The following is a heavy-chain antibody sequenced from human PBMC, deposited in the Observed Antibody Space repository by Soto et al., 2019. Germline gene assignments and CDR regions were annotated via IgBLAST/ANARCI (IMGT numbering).Heavy chain of an antibody. Sequence: QVQLVQSGNEVKKPGASVKVSCKASGYIFVNYGIAWVRQAPRQGLEWMGWISPYTGNTHSASKVQGRLTMTTDTSTSTAFMDLGSLTSDDTAVYYCVMVDNYVTPTPQDVWGQGTRVTVSS. J-gene: IGHJ6*02. D-gene: IGHD3-16*01. CDR2: ISPYTGNT. CDR1: GYIFVNYG. CDR3: VMVDNYVTPTPQDV. V-gene: IGHV1-18*01.